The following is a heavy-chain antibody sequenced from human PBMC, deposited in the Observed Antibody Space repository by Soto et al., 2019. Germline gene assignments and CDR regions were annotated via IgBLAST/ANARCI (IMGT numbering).Heavy chain of an antibody. CDR3: TRVAQGKCSGSRCYRWFDP. V-gene: IGHV4-4*02. D-gene: IGHD2-2*01. J-gene: IGHJ5*02. CDR1: DVPMTNTNW. CDR2: VFHSGST. Sequence: PSETLSLTCAVSDVPMTNTNWGSWFRQPPVKGLEWIGEVFHSGSTNYNPSLKSRVTISVDKSKNQFSLNLTSVTAADTAVYYCTRVAQGKCSGSRCYRWFDPWGHGTLVTVSS.